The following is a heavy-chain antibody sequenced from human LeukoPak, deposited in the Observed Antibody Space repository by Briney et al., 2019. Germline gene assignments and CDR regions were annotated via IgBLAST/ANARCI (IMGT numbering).Heavy chain of an antibody. J-gene: IGHJ4*02. V-gene: IGHV3-23*01. Sequence: GGSLRLSCAASRFTFSSYAMTWVRQAPGKGLECVSGISGSGGNTDYADSVKGRFTISRDNSKNTLYLQVNSLRAEDTAVYYCAKSSGFFDYWGQGTLVTVSS. CDR1: RFTFSSYA. CDR3: AKSSGFFDY. CDR2: ISGSGGNT. D-gene: IGHD7-27*01.